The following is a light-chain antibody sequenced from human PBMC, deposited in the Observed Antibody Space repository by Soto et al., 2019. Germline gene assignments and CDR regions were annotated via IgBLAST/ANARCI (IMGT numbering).Light chain of an antibody. Sequence: DLQMTQSPSFVSASVGDRVTITCRASQGISSWLAWYQHKPGRDPKLLIHAASSLESGVPSRFSGSGSGTDFTLTISSQQPEDFATYYCQQTTSFPLTFGGGTKVEIK. V-gene: IGKV1-12*01. CDR3: QQTTSFPLT. CDR1: QGISSW. J-gene: IGKJ4*01. CDR2: AAS.